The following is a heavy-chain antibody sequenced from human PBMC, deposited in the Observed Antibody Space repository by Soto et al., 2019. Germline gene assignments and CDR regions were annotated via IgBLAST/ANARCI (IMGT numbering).Heavy chain of an antibody. Sequence: SVKVSCKASGGTFSTSSFVWVRQGPGQGLEWVGGITPIFTRTNFAQKFQGRVTFSADESTRTTYMELRSLTSEDTAIYYCARDVVRSTAGDSWGQGTLVTVSS. V-gene: IGHV1-69*13. CDR1: GGTFSTSS. CDR2: ITPIFTRT. J-gene: IGHJ4*02. D-gene: IGHD2-15*01. CDR3: ARDVVRSTAGDS.